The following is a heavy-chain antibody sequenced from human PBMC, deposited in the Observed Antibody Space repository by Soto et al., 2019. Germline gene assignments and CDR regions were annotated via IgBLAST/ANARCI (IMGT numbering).Heavy chain of an antibody. CDR1: GFTFSNYA. CDR3: AKDRGLTQILVTVRLDS. Sequence: PGGSLRLSCAASGFTFSNYAMTWVRQAPGKGLEWVSSITGAGGSTYYADSVKGRFTISRDNSKNTLYLQMNSLRAEDTAVYYCAKDRGLTQILVTVRLDSWGQGTLVTVSS. J-gene: IGHJ4*02. V-gene: IGHV3-23*01. CDR2: ITGAGGST. D-gene: IGHD3-22*01.